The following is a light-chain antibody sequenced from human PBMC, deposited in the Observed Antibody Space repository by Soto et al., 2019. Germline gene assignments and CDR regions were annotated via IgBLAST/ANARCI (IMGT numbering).Light chain of an antibody. CDR1: QSVSNN. V-gene: IGKV3-15*01. CDR3: EQYNNWPPWS. Sequence: EIVMTQSPATLSVSPGERATLSCRASQSVSNNLAWYQQKAGQAPRLLIYGASTRATGIPARFSGSGSGTAFTLTVSSLQSEDFGVYSCEQYNNWPPWSFGQGTKVEIK. J-gene: IGKJ1*01. CDR2: GAS.